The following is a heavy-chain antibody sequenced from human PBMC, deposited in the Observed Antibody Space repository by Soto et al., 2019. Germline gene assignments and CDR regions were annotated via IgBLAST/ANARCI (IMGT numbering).Heavy chain of an antibody. J-gene: IGHJ6*02. CDR2: ISAYNGNT. D-gene: IGHD2-2*01. CDR1: GYTFTSYG. CDR3: ARVDPRFVVPAAILYGMDV. Sequence: ASVKVSCKASGYTFTSYGISWVRQAPGQGLEWMGWISAYNGNTNYAQKLQGRVTMTTDTSTSTAYMELRSLRSDDTAVYYCARVDPRFVVPAAILYGMDVWGQGTTVPVSS. V-gene: IGHV1-18*01.